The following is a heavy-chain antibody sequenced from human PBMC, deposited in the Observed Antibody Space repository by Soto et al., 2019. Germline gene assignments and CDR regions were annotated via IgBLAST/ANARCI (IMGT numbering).Heavy chain of an antibody. V-gene: IGHV4-31*03. Sequence: TLSLTCTVSGGSISSSSYYWGWIRQPPGKGLEWIGYIYYSGSTYYNPSLKSRVTISVDTPKNQFSLKLSSVTAADTAVYYCARVLTTYYDYVWGQLNAFDIWGQGTMVTVSS. D-gene: IGHD3-16*01. CDR3: ARVLTTYYDYVWGQLNAFDI. CDR1: GGSISSSSYY. J-gene: IGHJ3*02. CDR2: IYYSGST.